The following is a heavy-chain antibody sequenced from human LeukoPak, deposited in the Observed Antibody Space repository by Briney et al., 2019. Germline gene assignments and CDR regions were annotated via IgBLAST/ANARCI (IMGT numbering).Heavy chain of an antibody. CDR3: ARLSGDGYNYADY. J-gene: IGHJ4*02. V-gene: IGHV5-51*01. CDR1: GYSFTSYW. D-gene: IGHD5-24*01. Sequence: GESLKISCKGSGYSFTSYWIAWVRQMPGKGLEWMGIIYPGDSDTRYSPSFQGQVTISADRSISTAYLQWSSLKASDTAMYFRARLSGDGYNYADYWGQGTLVTVSS. CDR2: IYPGDSDT.